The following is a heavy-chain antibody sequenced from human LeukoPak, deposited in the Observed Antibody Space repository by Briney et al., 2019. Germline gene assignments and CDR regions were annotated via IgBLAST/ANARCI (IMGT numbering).Heavy chain of an antibody. J-gene: IGHJ3*02. Sequence: WESLKTSCKGSGYRFTSYWLSWGRQMPGKGLGWMGRFDLSDSYNNYRPSFQGHLTISTDEANSTAYLHRSRLNVTETAMYDYARDQRLGPWFKGVSSDAFDIWGQGTMVTVSS. CDR1: GYRFTSYW. D-gene: IGHD2-8*01. CDR2: FDLSDSYN. CDR3: ARDQRLGPWFKGVSSDAFDI. V-gene: IGHV5-10-1*01.